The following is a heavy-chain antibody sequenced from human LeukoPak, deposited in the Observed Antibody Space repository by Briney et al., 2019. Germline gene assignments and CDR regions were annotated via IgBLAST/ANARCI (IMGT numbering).Heavy chain of an antibody. V-gene: IGHV1-8*01. Sequence: RASVKVSCKASGYTFTSYDINWVRQATGQGLEWMGWMNPNSGNTGYAQKFQGGVTMTRNTSISTAYMELSSLRSEDTAAYYCATGVEGSKYYYYYYYMDVWGKGTTVTVSS. D-gene: IGHD3-3*01. J-gene: IGHJ6*03. CDR2: MNPNSGNT. CDR1: GYTFTSYD. CDR3: ATGVEGSKYYYYYYYMDV.